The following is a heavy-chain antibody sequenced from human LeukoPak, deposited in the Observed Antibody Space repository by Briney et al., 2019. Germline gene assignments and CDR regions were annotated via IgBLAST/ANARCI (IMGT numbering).Heavy chain of an antibody. CDR3: AKLSIAAAGMIFDY. CDR2: ISYGGSNI. V-gene: IGHV3-30*18. J-gene: IGHJ4*02. CDR1: GFTFSSYG. D-gene: IGHD6-13*01. Sequence: GRSLRLSCAASGFTFSSYGMHWVRQAPGKGLEWVAVISYGGSNIYYADSVKGRFTISRDNSKNTLYLQMNSLRAEDTAVYYCAKLSIAAAGMIFDYWGQGTLVTVSS.